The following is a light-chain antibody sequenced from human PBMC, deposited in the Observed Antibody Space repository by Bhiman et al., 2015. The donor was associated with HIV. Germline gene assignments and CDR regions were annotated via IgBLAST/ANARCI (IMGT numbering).Light chain of an antibody. CDR1: SSNIGSNT. V-gene: IGLV1-51*02. J-gene: IGLJ1*01. Sequence: QSVLTQPPSASGTPGQRVTISCSGSSSNIGSNTVNWYQQFPGTAPKLLIYENNRRPSGVPARFSGSKSGTSATLAITGLQTGDEADYYCATWDSSLSAGGVFGTGTKVTVL. CDR3: ATWDSSLSAGGV. CDR2: ENN.